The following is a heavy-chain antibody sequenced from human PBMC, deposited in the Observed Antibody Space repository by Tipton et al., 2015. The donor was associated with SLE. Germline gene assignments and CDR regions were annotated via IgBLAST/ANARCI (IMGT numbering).Heavy chain of an antibody. CDR3: ARVGGNYYYGMDV. D-gene: IGHD3-16*01. CDR1: GFTFSSYD. Sequence: GSLRLSCAASGFTFSSYDMHWVRQATGKGPEWVSAIGTAGDTYYPGSVKGRFTISRENAKNSLYLQMNSLRAGDTAVYYCARVGGNYYYGMDVWGQGTTVTVSS. CDR2: IGTAGDT. V-gene: IGHV3-13*01. J-gene: IGHJ6*02.